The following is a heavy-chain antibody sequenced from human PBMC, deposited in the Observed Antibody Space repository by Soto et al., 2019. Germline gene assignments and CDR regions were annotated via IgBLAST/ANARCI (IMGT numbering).Heavy chain of an antibody. Sequence: GGALRLSSAASGFTFSRYSMNWVRQAPGKGLEWVSSISSSSSYIYYADSVKGRFTISRDNAKNSLYLQMNSLRAEDTAVYHCARDCVYSSGYYSLFDYWGQGTLVTVSS. J-gene: IGHJ4*02. CDR3: ARDCVYSSGYYSLFDY. V-gene: IGHV3-21*01. CDR1: GFTFSRYS. CDR2: ISSSSSYI. D-gene: IGHD3-22*01.